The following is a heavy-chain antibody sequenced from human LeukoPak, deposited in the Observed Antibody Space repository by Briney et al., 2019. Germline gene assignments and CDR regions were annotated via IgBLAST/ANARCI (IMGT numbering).Heavy chain of an antibody. Sequence: ESGPTLVKPSETLSLTCSVSGASISSHYWSWIRQPPGKGLEWIGYIYYSVRTNYNPSLKSRVTIAVDTSKNQFSLKLNSVTAADTAVYYCARESYYDSSGYSHDAFDIWGQGTMVTVSS. V-gene: IGHV4-59*11. CDR3: ARESYYDSSGYSHDAFDI. D-gene: IGHD3-22*01. CDR2: IYYSVRT. J-gene: IGHJ3*02. CDR1: GASISSHY.